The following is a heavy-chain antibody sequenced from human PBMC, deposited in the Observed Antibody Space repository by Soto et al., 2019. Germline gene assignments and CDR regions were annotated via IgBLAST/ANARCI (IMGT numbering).Heavy chain of an antibody. D-gene: IGHD4-17*01. V-gene: IGHV1-2*02. Sequence: EASVKVSCKASGSTFTGYYMHRVRQAPGQGLEWMGWINPNNGGTKYAQNFQGSVTMTRDTSISTAYMELSRLRSDDTAVYYCARASGVYDAFDIWGQGTMVTVSS. CDR2: INPNNGGT. CDR3: ARASGVYDAFDI. CDR1: GSTFTGYY. J-gene: IGHJ3*02.